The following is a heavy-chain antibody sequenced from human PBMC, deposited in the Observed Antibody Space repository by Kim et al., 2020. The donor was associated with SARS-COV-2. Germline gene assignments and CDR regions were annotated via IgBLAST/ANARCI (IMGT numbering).Heavy chain of an antibody. V-gene: IGHV1-58*02. CDR3: AADPANYCSSTSCYYYYYYGMDV. J-gene: IGHJ6*02. CDR2: IVVGSGNT. D-gene: IGHD2-2*01. Sequence: SVKVSCKASGFTFTSSAMQWVRQARGQRLEWIGWIVVGSGNTNYAQKFQERVTITRDMSTSTAYMELSSLRSEDTAVYYCAADPANYCSSTSCYYYYYYGMDVWGQGTTVTVSS. CDR1: GFTFTSSA.